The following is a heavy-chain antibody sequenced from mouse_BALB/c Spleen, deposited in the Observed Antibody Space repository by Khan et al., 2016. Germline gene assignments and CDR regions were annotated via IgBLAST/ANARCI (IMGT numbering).Heavy chain of an antibody. CDR1: GFDFSRYW. CDR2: INADSSTI. CDR3: AREGVVLWFAY. Sequence: EVELVESGGGLVQPGGSLKLSCAASGFDFSRYWMNWVRQAPGKGLEWIGEINADSSTINYTPSLKDKFIISRDNAKNTLYLQMTKVRSEDTALYYCAREGVVLWFAYWGQGTLVTVSA. V-gene: IGHV4-1*02. D-gene: IGHD1-3*01. J-gene: IGHJ3*01.